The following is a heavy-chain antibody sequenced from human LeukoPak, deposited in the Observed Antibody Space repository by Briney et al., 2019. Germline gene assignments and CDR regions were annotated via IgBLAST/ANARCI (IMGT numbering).Heavy chain of an antibody. V-gene: IGHV3-21*01. D-gene: IGHD1-26*01. J-gene: IGHJ4*02. CDR1: GFTFSSYS. CDR3: ARDARYSASYSDLDY. Sequence: PGGSLRLSCAASGFTFSSYSMNRVRQAPGKGLEWVSSISSSSNYIYYADSVKGRFTISRDNAKNSLNLQMNSLRAEDTAVYYCARDARYSASYSDLDYWGQGTLVTVSS. CDR2: ISSSSNYI.